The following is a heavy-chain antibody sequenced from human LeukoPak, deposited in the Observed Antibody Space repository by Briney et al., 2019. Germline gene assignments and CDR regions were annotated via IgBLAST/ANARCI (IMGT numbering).Heavy chain of an antibody. J-gene: IGHJ4*02. CDR3: ARVDPYCSSTSCSFDY. Sequence: LSLTCTVSGGSISSGSYYWSWIRQPGGKGLEWIVRIYTSGSTNYNPSLKSRVTISVNTKKNQLSLKLSSVTAADTAVYYCARVDPYCSSTSCSFDYWGQGTLVTVSS. CDR2: IYTSGST. CDR1: GGSISSGSYY. V-gene: IGHV4-61*02. D-gene: IGHD2-2*01.